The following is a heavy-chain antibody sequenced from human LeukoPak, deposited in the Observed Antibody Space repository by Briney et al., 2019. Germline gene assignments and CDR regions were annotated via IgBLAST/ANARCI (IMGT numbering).Heavy chain of an antibody. CDR3: ASSGGYNPPFDY. Sequence: ASVKVSCKASGYTFTSYYMHWVRQAPGQGLEWMGIINPSGGSTSYAQTFQGRVTMTRDTSTSTVYMELSSLRSEDTAVYYCASSGGYNPPFDYWGQGTLVTVSS. V-gene: IGHV1-46*03. D-gene: IGHD5-12*01. J-gene: IGHJ4*02. CDR2: INPSGGST. CDR1: GYTFTSYY.